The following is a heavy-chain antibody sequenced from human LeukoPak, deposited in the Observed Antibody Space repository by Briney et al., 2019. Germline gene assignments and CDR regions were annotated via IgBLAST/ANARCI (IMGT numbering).Heavy chain of an antibody. CDR3: ARDQGGYDFWSGYYTAEYFQH. CDR1: GGTFSSYA. J-gene: IGHJ1*01. Sequence: SVKVSCKASGGTFSSYAISWVRQAPGQGLEWMGGIIPIFGTANYAQKFQGRVTITTDESTSTAYMELSSLRSEDTAVYYCARDQGGYDFWSGYYTAEYFQHWGQGTLVTVSS. CDR2: IIPIFGTA. D-gene: IGHD3-3*01. V-gene: IGHV1-69*05.